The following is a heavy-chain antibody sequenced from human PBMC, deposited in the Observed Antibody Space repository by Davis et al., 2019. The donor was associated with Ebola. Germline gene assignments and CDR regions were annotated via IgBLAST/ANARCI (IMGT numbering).Heavy chain of an antibody. CDR3: ARHVNGDFWYFDL. V-gene: IGHV3-66*04. J-gene: IGHJ2*01. Sequence: GESLKISCAASGFPVSSNYMTWVRQAPGKGLEWVSVIYRDERTYYADSVKGRFTVSRDNSENMLYLQMSTLRAEDTAVYYCARHVNGDFWYFDLWGRGTRVTVSS. CDR1: GFPVSSNY. D-gene: IGHD4-17*01. CDR2: IYRDERT.